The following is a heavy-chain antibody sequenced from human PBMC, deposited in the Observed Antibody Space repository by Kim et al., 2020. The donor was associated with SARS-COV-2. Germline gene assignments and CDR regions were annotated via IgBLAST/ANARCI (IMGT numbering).Heavy chain of an antibody. CDR3: ARGLHVSSYDRPFDI. D-gene: IGHD3-22*01. J-gene: IGHJ3*02. V-gene: IGHV4-34*01. Sequence: PSLKSRVTISVDTSKNQFSLKLSSVTAADTAVYYCARGLHVSSYDRPFDIWGQGTMVTVSS.